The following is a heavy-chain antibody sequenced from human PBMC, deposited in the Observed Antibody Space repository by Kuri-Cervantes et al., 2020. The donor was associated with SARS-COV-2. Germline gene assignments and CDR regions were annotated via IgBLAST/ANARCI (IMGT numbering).Heavy chain of an antibody. CDR2: ISSSSSYI. J-gene: IGHJ6*02. CDR1: GFPFSSYS. D-gene: IGHD2-2*02. CDR3: ARDIVVVPAAIHYYYGMDV. V-gene: IGHV3-21*01. Sequence: LTCATSGFPFSSYSMNWVRPAPGKGLEWVSSISSSSSYIYYADSVKGRFTISRDNAKNSLYLQMNSLRAEDTAVYYCARDIVVVPAAIHYYYGMDVWGQGTTVTVSS.